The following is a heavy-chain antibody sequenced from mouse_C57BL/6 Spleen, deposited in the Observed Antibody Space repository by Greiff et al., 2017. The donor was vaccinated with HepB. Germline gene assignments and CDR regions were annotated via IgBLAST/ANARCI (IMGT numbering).Heavy chain of an antibody. CDR1: GFTFSSYA. CDR3: ARDGGSYYYGSSQAGFAY. J-gene: IGHJ3*01. CDR2: ISDGGSYT. V-gene: IGHV5-4*01. Sequence: EVMLVESGGGLVKPGGSLKLSCAASGFTFSSYAMSWVRQTPEKRLEWVATISDGGSYTYYPDNVKGRFTISRDNAKNNLYLQMSHLKSEDTAMYYCARDGGSYYYGSSQAGFAYWGQGTLVTVSA. D-gene: IGHD1-1*01.